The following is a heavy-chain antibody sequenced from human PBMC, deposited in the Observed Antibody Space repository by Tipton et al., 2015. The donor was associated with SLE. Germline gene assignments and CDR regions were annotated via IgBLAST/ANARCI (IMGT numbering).Heavy chain of an antibody. CDR1: GFTLRSYD. CDR2: IWFDGSKK. V-gene: IGHV3-33*01. J-gene: IGHJ3*02. CDR3: ARQNDDRNAFDI. D-gene: IGHD1-1*01. Sequence: RSLRLSCATSGFTLRSYDMHWVRQAPGKGLEWVALIWFDGSKKYFADSVKGRFTISRDTSTNTLYLQMDSLRAEDTAVYYCARQNDDRNAFDIWGQGTRVTVSS.